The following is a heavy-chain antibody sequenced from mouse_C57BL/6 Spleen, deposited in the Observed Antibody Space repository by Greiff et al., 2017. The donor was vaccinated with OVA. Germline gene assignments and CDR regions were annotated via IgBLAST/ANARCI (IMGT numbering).Heavy chain of an antibody. CDR1: GFTFNTYA. Sequence: EVQLVESGGGLVQPKGSLKLSCAASGFTFNTYAMHWVRQAPGKGLEWVARIRSKSSNYATYYADSVKDSFTISRDDSQSMLYLQMNNLKTEDTAMSECVRESCSGYLYAMDYWGQGTSVTVSS. D-gene: IGHD3-2*02. V-gene: IGHV10-3*01. CDR3: VRESCSGYLYAMDY. J-gene: IGHJ4*01. CDR2: IRSKSSNYAT.